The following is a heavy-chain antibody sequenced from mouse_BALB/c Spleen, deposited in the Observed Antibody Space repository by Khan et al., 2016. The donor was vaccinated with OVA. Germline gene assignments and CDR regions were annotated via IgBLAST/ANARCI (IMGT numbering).Heavy chain of an antibody. J-gene: IGHJ3*01. CDR1: GYTFTDYY. D-gene: IGHD1-2*01. CDR2: ISPGSGDT. Sequence: QVQLQQSGAELARPGASVKLSCKASGYTFTDYYINWVKQRTGQGLEWIGEISPGSGDTYYNEKFKGKATLTADKSSSTVYMQLSSLTAEASAVYFCERRNYFGYTFADWGQGTLVTVSA. CDR3: ERRNYFGYTFAD. V-gene: IGHV1-77*01.